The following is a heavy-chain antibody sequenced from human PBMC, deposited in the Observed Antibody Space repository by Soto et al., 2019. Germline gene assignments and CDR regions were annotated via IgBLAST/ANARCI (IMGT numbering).Heavy chain of an antibody. J-gene: IGHJ4*02. D-gene: IGHD3-3*02. CDR1: GFTFSTYW. V-gene: IGHV3-7*01. CDR2: IQEDGSEE. CDR3: APSISSPFSHFDY. Sequence: EVQLVQSGGDLVQPGGSLRLSCVASGFTFSTYWMTCVRQAPGMGLEWVAGIQEDGSEEVYVDSVKGRFSISRDNAKTSLYLQLNSLRAEYTAVYYCAPSISSPFSHFDYWGQGSLVTVSS.